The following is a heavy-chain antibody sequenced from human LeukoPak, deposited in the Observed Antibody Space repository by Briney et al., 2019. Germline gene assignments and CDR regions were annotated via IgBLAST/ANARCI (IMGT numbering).Heavy chain of an antibody. CDR3: ARVGRRDGYNLGAFDI. J-gene: IGHJ3*02. Sequence: GGSLRLPCAASGFTFSSYWMHWVRQAPGKGLVWVSRINSDGSSTSYADSVKGRFTISRDNAKNTLYLQMNSLRAEDTAVYYCARVGRRDGYNLGAFDIWGQGTMVTVSS. D-gene: IGHD5-24*01. V-gene: IGHV3-74*01. CDR2: INSDGSST. CDR1: GFTFSSYW.